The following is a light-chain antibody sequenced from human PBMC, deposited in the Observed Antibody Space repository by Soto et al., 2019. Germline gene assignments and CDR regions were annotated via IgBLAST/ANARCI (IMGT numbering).Light chain of an antibody. Sequence: SYELTQPPSASVAPGQTARLTCGGDNIGSKSVHWYQQKPGQAPVLVVYDDSDRPSGIPERFSGSNSGNTATLTISRVEAGDEADYHCQLRDSSADLVVFGGGTKLTVL. CDR1: NIGSKS. CDR2: DDS. CDR3: QLRDSSADLVV. V-gene: IGLV3-21*02. J-gene: IGLJ2*01.